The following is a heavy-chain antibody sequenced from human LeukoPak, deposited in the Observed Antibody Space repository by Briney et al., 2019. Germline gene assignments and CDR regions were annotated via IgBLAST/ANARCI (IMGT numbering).Heavy chain of an antibody. CDR2: IWYDGSNK. CDR3: AKDRESCGWEGYWFDP. J-gene: IGHJ5*02. Sequence: PGGSLRLSCAASGFTFSSYGMHWVRQAPGKGLEWVAVIWYDGSNKYYADSVKGRFTISRDNSKNTLYLQMNSLRAEDTAVYYCAKDRESCGWEGYWFDPWGQGTLVTVSS. D-gene: IGHD6-19*01. V-gene: IGHV3-33*06. CDR1: GFTFSSYG.